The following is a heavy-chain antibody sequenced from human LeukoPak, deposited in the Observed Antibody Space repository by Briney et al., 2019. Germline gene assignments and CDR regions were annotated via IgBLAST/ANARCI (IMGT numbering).Heavy chain of an antibody. CDR1: GYTFTSYY. V-gene: IGHV1-46*01. D-gene: IGHD3-3*01. J-gene: IGHJ4*02. CDR3: ARSRGSVWSGYSNYFDY. CDR2: INPSGGST. Sequence: ASVKVSCKASGYTFTSYYMHWVRQAPGQGLEWMGIINPSGGSTSYAQKFQGRVTMTRDTSTSTVYMELSSLRSEDTAVYYCARSRGSVWSGYSNYFDYWGQGTLVTVSS.